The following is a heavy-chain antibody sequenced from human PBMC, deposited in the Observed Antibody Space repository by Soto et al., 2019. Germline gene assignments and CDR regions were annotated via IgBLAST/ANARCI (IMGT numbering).Heavy chain of an antibody. CDR1: GGSISSSSYY. Sequence: SSETLSLTCIVSGGSISSSSYYWGWIRQPPGKGLEWIGSIYYSGSIYYNPSLKSRVTTSVDTSKNQFFLKLSSVTAADTAVYYCARHAGYCSGGTCYLHYFDYWGQGTLVTVSS. D-gene: IGHD2-15*01. J-gene: IGHJ4*02. CDR2: IYYSGSI. V-gene: IGHV4-39*01. CDR3: ARHAGYCSGGTCYLHYFDY.